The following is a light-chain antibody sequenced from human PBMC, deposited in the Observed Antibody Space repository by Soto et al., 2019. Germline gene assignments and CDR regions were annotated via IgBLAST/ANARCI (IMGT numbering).Light chain of an antibody. CDR3: HQYGSSPAT. Sequence: EIVLTQSPGTLSLSPGERAALSCRASQSVSRNFLAWYQQKPGQAPGLLIYGASNRATGIPDRFSGSGSETDFALTITRLEPEDFAVYFCHQYGSSPATFGQGTKVDIK. CDR2: GAS. CDR1: QSVSRNF. V-gene: IGKV3-20*01. J-gene: IGKJ1*01.